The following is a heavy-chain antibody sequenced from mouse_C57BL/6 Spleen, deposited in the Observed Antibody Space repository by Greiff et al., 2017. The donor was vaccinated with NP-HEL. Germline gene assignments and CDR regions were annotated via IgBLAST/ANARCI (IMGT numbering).Heavy chain of an antibody. J-gene: IGHJ1*03. CDR2: FYPGSGSI. D-gene: IGHD2-2*01. CDR1: GYTFTEYT. V-gene: IGHV1-62-2*01. Sequence: VKLVESGAELVKPGASVKLSCKASGYTFTEYTIHWVKQRSGQGLEWIGWFYPGSGSIKYNEKFKDKATLTADKSSSTVYMELSRLTSEDSAVYFCARHEGSPLYYGYSHWYFDVWGTGTTVTVSS. CDR3: ARHEGSPLYYGYSHWYFDV.